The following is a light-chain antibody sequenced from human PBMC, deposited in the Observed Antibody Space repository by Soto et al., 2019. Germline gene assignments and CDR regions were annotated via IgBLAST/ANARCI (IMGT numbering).Light chain of an antibody. CDR3: QHFGGTTFT. J-gene: IGKJ5*01. CDR1: RGVSSY. Sequence: EIVLTQSPATLSLSPGERATLSCRASRGVSSYLAWYQQKPGQAPRLLIYGASNRATGIPDRFSGSGSGTHFTLTISRLEPGDFAVYYCQHFGGTTFTFGQGTRLEIK. CDR2: GAS. V-gene: IGKV3-20*01.